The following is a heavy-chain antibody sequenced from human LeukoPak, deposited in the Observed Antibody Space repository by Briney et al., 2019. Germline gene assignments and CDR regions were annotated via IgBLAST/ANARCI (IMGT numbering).Heavy chain of an antibody. D-gene: IGHD4-23*01. Sequence: ASVKVSCKASGYTFTSYAMHWVRQAPGQRLEWMGWINAGNGNTKYSQKFQGRVAITRDTSASTAYMELSSLRSEDTAVYYCASEGVVTPEGFDYWGQGTLVTVSS. CDR1: GYTFTSYA. V-gene: IGHV1-3*01. CDR3: ASEGVVTPEGFDY. CDR2: INAGNGNT. J-gene: IGHJ4*02.